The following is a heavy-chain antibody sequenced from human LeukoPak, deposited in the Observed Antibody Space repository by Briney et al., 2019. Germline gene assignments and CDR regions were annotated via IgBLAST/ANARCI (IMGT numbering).Heavy chain of an antibody. CDR2: IIPIFGKA. Sequence: SVNVSCKPYTATFSSFAISCVRQAHGHLREWMGGIIPIFGKANYAQKFEGRVTITADESTSTAYMELSSLRSEDTAVYYCARSSSGDILTGRNEYFQHWGQGTLVTVSS. CDR1: TATFSSFA. J-gene: IGHJ1*01. CDR3: ARSSSGDILTGRNEYFQH. D-gene: IGHD3-9*01. V-gene: IGHV1-69*13.